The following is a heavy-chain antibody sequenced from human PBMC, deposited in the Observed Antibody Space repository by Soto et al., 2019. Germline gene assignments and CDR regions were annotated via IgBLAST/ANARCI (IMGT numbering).Heavy chain of an antibody. J-gene: IGHJ6*02. CDR3: ARVSSSWYGRYYYYYGMDV. CDR1: GFTFSSYD. Sequence: GGSLRLSCAASGFTFSSYDMHWVRQATGKGLEWVSAIGTAGDTYYPGSVKGRFTISRENAKNSLYLQMNSLRAEDTAVYYCARVSSSWYGRYYYYYGMDVWGQGTTVTVSS. V-gene: IGHV3-13*01. D-gene: IGHD6-13*01. CDR2: IGTAGDT.